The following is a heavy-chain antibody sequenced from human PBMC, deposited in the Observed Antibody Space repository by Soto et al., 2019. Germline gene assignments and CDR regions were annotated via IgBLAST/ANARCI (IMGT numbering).Heavy chain of an antibody. D-gene: IGHD2-21*02. CDR2: IRSGRDT. V-gene: IGHV3-21*01. CDR3: AREETAWPLAYGLDV. J-gene: IGHJ6*02. CDR1: GFTFSNYY. Sequence: GGSLRLSCAVSGFTFSNYYIHWVRQAPGKGLEWVSSIRSGRDTFYADSVKGRFSISRDDATSSVSLQMNSLRGEDTAVYFCAREETAWPLAYGLDVWGQGPTVTVS.